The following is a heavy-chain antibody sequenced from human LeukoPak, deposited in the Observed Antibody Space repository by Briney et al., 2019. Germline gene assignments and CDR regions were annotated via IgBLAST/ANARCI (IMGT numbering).Heavy chain of an antibody. V-gene: IGHV3-33*01. Sequence: GGSLRLSCTAYGFNFGIYGMHWVRQAPGKGLEWVAVMWDDGTNEYYVESVKGRFTISRDNGKRTLYLQMNSLRVEDTAVYYCAGSNGILSSSLFDYWGQGTLVTVSS. D-gene: IGHD2-15*01. J-gene: IGHJ4*02. CDR1: GFNFGIYG. CDR3: AGSNGILSSSLFDY. CDR2: MWDDGTNE.